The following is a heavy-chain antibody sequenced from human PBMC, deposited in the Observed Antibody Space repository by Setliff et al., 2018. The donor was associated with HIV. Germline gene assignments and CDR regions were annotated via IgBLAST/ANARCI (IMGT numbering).Heavy chain of an antibody. CDR2: INHSGST. D-gene: IGHD1-1*01. CDR3: AQLGMVDDFDY. J-gene: IGHJ4*02. CDR1: GGSFSGYY. V-gene: IGHV4-34*01. Sequence: KASETLSLTCAVYGGSFSGYYWSWIRQPPGKGLEWIGEINHSGSTNYNPSLKSRVTISVDTSKNHFSLKLRSVTAADTAVYYCAQLGMVDDFDYWGQGTLVTAPQ.